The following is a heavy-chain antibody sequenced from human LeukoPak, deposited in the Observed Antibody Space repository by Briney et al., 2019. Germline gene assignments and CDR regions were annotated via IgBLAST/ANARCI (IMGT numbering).Heavy chain of an antibody. CDR3: ARVLRDYDYVWGSYRYIGG. CDR1: GFTFSNYS. J-gene: IGHJ4*02. V-gene: IGHV3-21*01. D-gene: IGHD3-16*02. CDR2: ISPSSTYV. Sequence: GGSLRLSCAASGFTFSNYSMNWVRQAPGKGLEWVSSISPSSTYVYYADSLKGRFTISRDDAKNSLALQMNSLRAEDTAVYYCARVLRDYDYVWGSYRYIGGWGQGTLVTVSS.